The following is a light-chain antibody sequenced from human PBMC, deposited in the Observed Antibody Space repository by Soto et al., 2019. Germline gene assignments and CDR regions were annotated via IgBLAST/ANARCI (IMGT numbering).Light chain of an antibody. CDR1: SSNIGSNT. CDR2: GHN. J-gene: IGLJ3*02. CDR3: AAWDDSLNSWV. Sequence: QAVVTQPPSASGTPGQRVTISCSGSSSNIGSNTVNWYQQLPGPAPKLLIYGHNQRASGVPDRFSGSKSGTSASLAISGLQSEDEADYYCAAWDDSLNSWVFGGGTKVTVL. V-gene: IGLV1-44*01.